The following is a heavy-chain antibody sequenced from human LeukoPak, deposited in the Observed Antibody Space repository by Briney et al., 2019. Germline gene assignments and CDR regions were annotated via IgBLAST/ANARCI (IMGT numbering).Heavy chain of an antibody. V-gene: IGHV1-2*06. Sequence: GASVKVSCKASGYSFTDYYIHWVRQAPGQGLEWVGRINPNGGGTNYAQNFQGRVTMTRDTSTSTAYMDLRSLRSDDTAVYYCVRDQLVTTTEDWFDPWGQGTLVTVSS. CDR3: VRDQLVTTTEDWFDP. CDR2: INPNGGGT. CDR1: GYSFTDYY. D-gene: IGHD1-1*01. J-gene: IGHJ5*02.